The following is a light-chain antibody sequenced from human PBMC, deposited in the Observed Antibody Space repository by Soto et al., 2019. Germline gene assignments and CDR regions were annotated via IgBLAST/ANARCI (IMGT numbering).Light chain of an antibody. CDR1: SSNFGAGYD. CDR3: QSYDSSLSGYV. CDR2: GNS. J-gene: IGLJ1*01. Sequence: QSVLTQPPSVSGAPGQRVTISCTGSSSNFGAGYDVHWYQQLPGTAPKLLIYGNSNRPSGVPDRFSGSKSGTSASLAITGLQADDEADYCCQSYDSSLSGYVFGTGTKVTDL. V-gene: IGLV1-40*01.